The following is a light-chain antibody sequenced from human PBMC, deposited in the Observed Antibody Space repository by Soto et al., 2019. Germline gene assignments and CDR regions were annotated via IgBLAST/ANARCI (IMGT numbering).Light chain of an antibody. V-gene: IGKV1-5*03. Sequence: DIQMTQSPSTLSGSVGDRVTITCRANQTISSWLAWYQQKPGKAPKLLIYKESTLKSGVPSRFSGSGSGTEFTLTISSLQPDDFATYYCQHYNNYSEAFGQGTKVELK. CDR1: QTISSW. CDR2: KES. J-gene: IGKJ1*01. CDR3: QHYNNYSEA.